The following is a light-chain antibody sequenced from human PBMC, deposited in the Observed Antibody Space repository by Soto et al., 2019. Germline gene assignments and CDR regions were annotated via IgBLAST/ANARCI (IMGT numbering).Light chain of an antibody. CDR3: GTWDSSLSAGV. CDR2: ENN. Sequence: QAVVTQPSSVSAAPGQRVTISCSGSSFNIGNNYVSWYQQLPGTAPKLLIYENNKRPSGIPDRFSGSKSGTSATLGITGLQTGDEADYYCGTWDSSLSAGVFGGGTQLTVL. J-gene: IGLJ2*01. CDR1: SFNIGNNY. V-gene: IGLV1-51*02.